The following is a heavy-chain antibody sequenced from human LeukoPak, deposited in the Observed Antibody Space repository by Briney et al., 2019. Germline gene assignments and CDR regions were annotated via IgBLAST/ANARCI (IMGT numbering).Heavy chain of an antibody. V-gene: IGHV3-48*03. Sequence: GGSLRLSCRASGFTFGDYAMNWVRQAPGKGLEWVSYISGSGIKHYADSVKGRFTISRDNAKNSLYLQMNSLRVEDTAVYYCAREDTGVAFDIWGQGTTVTV. CDR3: AREDTGVAFDI. D-gene: IGHD2-8*01. CDR1: GFTFGDYA. CDR2: ISGSGIK. J-gene: IGHJ3*02.